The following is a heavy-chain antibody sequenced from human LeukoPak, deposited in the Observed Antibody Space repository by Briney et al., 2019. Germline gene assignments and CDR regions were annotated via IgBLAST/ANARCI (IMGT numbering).Heavy chain of an antibody. D-gene: IGHD6-19*01. J-gene: IGHJ4*02. CDR3: ARIQYNSGWCLGDY. Sequence: GGSLGLSCAASGFTFSSYAISWVRQAPGKGLEWGSAISGSGGSTYYADSVKGRFTISRDNAKNSLYLQINSLRAEDTAVYYCARIQYNSGWCLGDYWGRGTLVTVSS. CDR1: GFTFSSYA. CDR2: ISGSGGST. V-gene: IGHV3-23*01.